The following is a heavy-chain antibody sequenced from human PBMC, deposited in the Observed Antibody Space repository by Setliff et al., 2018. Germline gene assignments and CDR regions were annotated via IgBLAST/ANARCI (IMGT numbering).Heavy chain of an antibody. V-gene: IGHV1-69*10. CDR2: IIPILGIA. J-gene: IGHJ4*02. D-gene: IGHD5-18*01. CDR1: RYTFPRYA. Sequence: EASVKVSCKAFRYTFPRYAMHWVRQAPGQRLEWMGGIIPILGIANYAQKFQGRVTITADESTSTAYMELSSLRSEDTAVYYCARDIVDTAMVYYFDYWGQGTLVTVSS. CDR3: ARDIVDTAMVYYFDY.